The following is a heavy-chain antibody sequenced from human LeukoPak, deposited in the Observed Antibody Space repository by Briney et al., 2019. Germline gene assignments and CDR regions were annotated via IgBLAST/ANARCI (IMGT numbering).Heavy chain of an antibody. CDR3: ARLLGYCSSTSCYEWFDP. CDR1: GGSISSGSYY. CDR2: IYTSGST. J-gene: IGHJ5*02. D-gene: IGHD2-2*01. Sequence: SQTLSLTCTVSGGSISSGSYYWSWIRQPAGKGLEWIGRIYTSGSTNYNPSLKSRVTISVDTSKNQFSRKLSSVTAADTAVYYCARLLGYCSSTSCYEWFDPWGQGTLVTVSS. V-gene: IGHV4-61*02.